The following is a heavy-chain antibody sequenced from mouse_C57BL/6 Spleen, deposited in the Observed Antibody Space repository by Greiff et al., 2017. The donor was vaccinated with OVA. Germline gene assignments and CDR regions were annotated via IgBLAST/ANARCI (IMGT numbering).Heavy chain of an antibody. CDR2: ISYDGSN. Sequence: EVQLVESGPGLVKPSQSLSLTCSVTGYSITSGYYWNWIRQFPGNKLEWMGYISYDGSNNYNPSLKNRISITRDTSKNQFFLKLNSVTTEDTATYYCARDRDYYGSSYDAMDYWGQGTSVTVSS. V-gene: IGHV3-6*01. CDR3: ARDRDYYGSSYDAMDY. D-gene: IGHD1-1*01. CDR1: GYSITSGYY. J-gene: IGHJ4*01.